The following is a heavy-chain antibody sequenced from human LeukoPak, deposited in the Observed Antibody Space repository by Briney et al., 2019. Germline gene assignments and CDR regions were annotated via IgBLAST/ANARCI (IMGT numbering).Heavy chain of an antibody. V-gene: IGHV3-7*01. CDR1: GFAVSNYW. Sequence: PGGSLRLSCAASGFAVSNYWMSWVRQAPGKGLECVANIKEDGSEKYYVDSVKGRFTISRDSVRHSLYLQMNTLRAEDTAVYYCARGLVVSGYVSAVDIWGQGTMVTVSS. J-gene: IGHJ3*02. CDR2: IKEDGSEK. CDR3: ARGLVVSGYVSAVDI. D-gene: IGHD2-2*01.